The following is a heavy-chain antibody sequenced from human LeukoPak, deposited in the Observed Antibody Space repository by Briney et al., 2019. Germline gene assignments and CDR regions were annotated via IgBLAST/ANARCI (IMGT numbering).Heavy chain of an antibody. V-gene: IGHV3-48*01. CDR1: GFTFSSYS. D-gene: IGHD6-13*01. CDR3: ARTGIAAAGTLGTISN. CDR2: ISSSSSTI. J-gene: IGHJ4*02. Sequence: GGSLRLSCAASGFTFSSYSMNWVRQAPGKGLEWVSYISSSSSTIYYADSVKGRFTISRDNSKNTLYLQMNSLRAEDTAVYYCARTGIAAAGTLGTISNWGQGTLVTVSS.